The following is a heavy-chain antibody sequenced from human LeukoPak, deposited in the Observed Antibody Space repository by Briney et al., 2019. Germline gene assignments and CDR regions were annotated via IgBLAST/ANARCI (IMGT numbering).Heavy chain of an antibody. CDR2: MNPNSGNT. V-gene: IGHV1-8*01. Sequence: ASVKVSCKASGYTFTSYDINWVRQATGQGLEWMGWMNPNSGNTGYAQKFQGRVTMTRNTSISTAYMELSGLRSEDTAVYYCARRRGGSPRRNWFDPWGQGTLVTVSS. CDR1: GYTFTSYD. J-gene: IGHJ5*02. CDR3: ARRRGGSPRRNWFDP. D-gene: IGHD3-16*01.